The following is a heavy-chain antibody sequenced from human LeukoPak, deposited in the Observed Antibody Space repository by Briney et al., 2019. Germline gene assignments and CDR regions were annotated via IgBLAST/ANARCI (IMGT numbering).Heavy chain of an antibody. CDR2: IYYTGNT. Sequence: SETLSLTCTVSDGSISSSSYYWGWIRQPPGKRLEWIGSIYYTGNTYYNPSLKSRVTISVDTSKNQFSLKLSSVTAADTAVYYCARDHGARSGWPTYYFDYWGQGTLVTVSS. J-gene: IGHJ4*02. CDR3: ARDHGARSGWPTYYFDY. V-gene: IGHV4-39*07. D-gene: IGHD6-19*01. CDR1: DGSISSSSYY.